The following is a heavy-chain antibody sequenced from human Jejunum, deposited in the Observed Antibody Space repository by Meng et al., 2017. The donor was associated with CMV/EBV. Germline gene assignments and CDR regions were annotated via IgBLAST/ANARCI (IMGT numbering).Heavy chain of an antibody. J-gene: IGHJ4*02. CDR1: GFPFNIYD. CDR2: IRHDGSED. V-gene: IGHV3-30*02. Sequence: VQVVESGGGLFQPVGSLRLSCVTSGFPFNIYDMHWVRQAPGKGLDWVTCIRHDGSEDFYVDSVKGRFNISRDNSKNTLYLQMNSLRVDDSALYYCTKGGFDSWGQGTLVTVSS. CDR3: TKGGFDS. D-gene: IGHD2-15*01.